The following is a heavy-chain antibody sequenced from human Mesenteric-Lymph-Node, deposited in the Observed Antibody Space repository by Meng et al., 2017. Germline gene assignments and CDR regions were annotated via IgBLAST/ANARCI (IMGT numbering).Heavy chain of an antibody. CDR3: AHSVDYDPNFDY. CDR2: IYWDDDK. D-gene: IGHD4-17*01. CDR1: GFSPTTIGGG. J-gene: IGHJ4*02. V-gene: IGHV2-5*05. Sequence: QNSLQESRPTLVKTPQTPPPTCTFPGFSPTTIGGGVGWIRHPPGKALEWLALIYWDDDKRYGPSLKSRLTITKDTSKNQVVLTFTNMGPVDTATYYCAHSVDYDPNFDYWGQGLLVTVSS.